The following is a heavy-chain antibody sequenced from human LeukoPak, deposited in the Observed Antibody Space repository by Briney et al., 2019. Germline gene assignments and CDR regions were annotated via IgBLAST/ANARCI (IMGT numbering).Heavy chain of an antibody. CDR3: ARAPSWGDSRFNFDY. V-gene: IGHV3-21*01. J-gene: IGHJ4*02. Sequence: PGGSLRLSCAASGFTFSSYSMNWVRQAPGKGLEWVSSISSSSSYIYYADSVKGRFTISRDNAKNSLYLQMNSLRAEDTAVYYCARAPSWGDSRFNFDYWGQGTLVTVSS. CDR1: GFTFSSYS. D-gene: IGHD6-13*01. CDR2: ISSSSSYI.